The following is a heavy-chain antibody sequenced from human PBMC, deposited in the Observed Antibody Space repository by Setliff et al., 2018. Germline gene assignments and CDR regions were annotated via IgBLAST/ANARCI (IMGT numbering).Heavy chain of an antibody. CDR3: ARVSEAAAAGFDY. CDR1: GYSFTSYP. V-gene: IGHV1-2*06. J-gene: IGHJ4*02. CDR2: INPNSGGT. D-gene: IGHD6-13*01. Sequence: ASVKVSCKASGYSFTSYPMTWVRQAPGQGLEWMGRINPNSGGTNYAQKFQGRVTMTRDTSISTAYMELRSLRSDDTAVYYCARVSEAAAAGFDYWGQGTLVTVSS.